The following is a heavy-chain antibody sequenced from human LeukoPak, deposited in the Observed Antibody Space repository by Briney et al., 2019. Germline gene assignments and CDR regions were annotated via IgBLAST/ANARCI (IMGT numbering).Heavy chain of an antibody. CDR2: ISWNSGGI. V-gene: IGHV3-9*01. Sequence: GGSLRLSCAASGFTFDDYAMHWVRQAPGKGLEWVSGISWNSGGIGYADSVKGRFTIPRDNAKNSLYLQMNSLRAEDTVLYYCAKGLSGWYYFDYWGQGTLVTVSS. CDR1: GFTFDDYA. J-gene: IGHJ4*02. D-gene: IGHD6-19*01. CDR3: AKGLSGWYYFDY.